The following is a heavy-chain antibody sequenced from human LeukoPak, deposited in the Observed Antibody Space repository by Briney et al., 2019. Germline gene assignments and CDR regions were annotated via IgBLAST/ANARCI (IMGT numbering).Heavy chain of an antibody. Sequence: ASVKVSCKASGYTFTSYAMHWVRQAPGQRLEWMGWINAGNGNTKYSQKFQGRVTMTRDTSTSTVYMELSSLRSEDTAVYYCARARGELPIDAFDIWGQGTMVTVSS. V-gene: IGHV1-3*01. CDR3: ARARGELPIDAFDI. D-gene: IGHD1-26*01. CDR2: INAGNGNT. CDR1: GYTFTSYA. J-gene: IGHJ3*02.